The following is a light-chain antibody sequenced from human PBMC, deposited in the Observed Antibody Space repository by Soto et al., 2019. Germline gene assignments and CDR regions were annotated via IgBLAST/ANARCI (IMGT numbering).Light chain of an antibody. CDR3: QQYVTSSPRR. CDR2: GIS. Sequence: EIVLTQSPGTLSLSPGERATLSCMASRTISSSYLAWYQQKPGRAPRLLMYGISIIATGIPDRFSGSGSGTYFTPTITRLEPEDFAVYYCQQYVTSSPRRFGQGTTVDSK. J-gene: IGKJ1*01. V-gene: IGKV3-20*01. CDR1: RTISSSY.